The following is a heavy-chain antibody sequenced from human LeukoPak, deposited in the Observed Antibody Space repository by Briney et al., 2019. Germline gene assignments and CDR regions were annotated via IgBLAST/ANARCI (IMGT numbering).Heavy chain of an antibody. CDR3: AKSFGCSGGSCYSDAFDI. D-gene: IGHD2-15*01. Sequence: GGSLRLSCAASGFTFSSYAMSWVRQAPGKGLEWVSAISGSGGSTYYADSVKGRFTISRDNSKNTLYLQMNSPRAEDTAVYYCAKSFGCSGGSCYSDAFDIWGQGTMVTVSS. J-gene: IGHJ3*02. CDR1: GFTFSSYA. CDR2: ISGSGGST. V-gene: IGHV3-23*01.